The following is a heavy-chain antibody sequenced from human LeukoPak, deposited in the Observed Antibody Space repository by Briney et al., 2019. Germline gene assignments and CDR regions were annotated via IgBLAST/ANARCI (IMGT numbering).Heavy chain of an antibody. CDR2: IRSSGSTI. Sequence: GGSLRLSCAASGFTFSDYYMSWIRQAPGKGLEWVSYIRSSGSTIYYADSVKGRFTISRDNAKNSLYLQMNSLRAEDTAIYYCARGLPATLLDYWGQGTLVTVSS. D-gene: IGHD2-2*01. CDR1: GFTFSDYY. V-gene: IGHV3-11*01. J-gene: IGHJ4*02. CDR3: ARGLPATLLDY.